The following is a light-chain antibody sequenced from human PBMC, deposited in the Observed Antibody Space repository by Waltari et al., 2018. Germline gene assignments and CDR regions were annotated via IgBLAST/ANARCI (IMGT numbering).Light chain of an antibody. CDR1: SSDVGGYNL. Sequence: QSALTQPASVSGSPGQSITVSCTGTSSDVGGYNLVSWYQQHPGKAPKLMIYDVSSRPSGVSNRFSGSKSGNTASLTISGLQAEDEADYFCKSFTTRATYVFGSGTRVTV. CDR2: DVS. V-gene: IGLV2-14*03. J-gene: IGLJ1*01. CDR3: KSFTTRATYV.